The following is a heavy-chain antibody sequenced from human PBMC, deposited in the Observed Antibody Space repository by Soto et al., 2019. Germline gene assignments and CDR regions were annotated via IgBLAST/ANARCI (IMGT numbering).Heavy chain of an antibody. CDR2: IYYSGGT. CDR3: ARDLLGMGYFDL. Sequence: QVQLQESGPGLVKPSETLSLTCTVSGGSISSYYWSWIRQPPGKGLEWIGNIYYSGGTNYNPSLKSRXXIXVXXSQNQFSLKLSSVTAADAAVYYWARDLLGMGYFDLWGRGTLVTVSS. V-gene: IGHV4-59*01. J-gene: IGHJ2*01. CDR1: GGSISSYY. D-gene: IGHD7-27*01.